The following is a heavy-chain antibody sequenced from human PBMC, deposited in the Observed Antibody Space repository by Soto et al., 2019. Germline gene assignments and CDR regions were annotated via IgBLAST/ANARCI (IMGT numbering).Heavy chain of an antibody. CDR3: ARTIAAAGTTARYYYGMDV. CDR2: ISYDGSNK. CDR1: GFTFSSYA. Sequence: VGSLRLSCAASGFTFSSYAMHWVRQAPGKGLEWVAVISYDGSNKYYADSVKGRFTISRDNSKNTLYLQMNSLRAEDTAVYYCARTIAAAGTTARYYYGMDVWGQGTTVTVSS. J-gene: IGHJ6*02. V-gene: IGHV3-30-3*01. D-gene: IGHD6-13*01.